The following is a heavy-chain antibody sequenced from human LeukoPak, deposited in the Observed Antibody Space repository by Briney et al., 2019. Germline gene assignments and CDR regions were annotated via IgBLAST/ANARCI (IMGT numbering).Heavy chain of an antibody. V-gene: IGHV4-4*07. Sequence: PSETLSLTCTVSGGSISSYYWSWIRQPAGKGLEWIGRIYTSGSTNYNPSLKSRVTMSVDTSKNQFSLKLSSVTAADTAAYYCARVLGTVAGIRYWYFDLWGRGTLVTVSS. CDR1: GGSISSYY. J-gene: IGHJ2*01. CDR3: ARVLGTVAGIRYWYFDL. D-gene: IGHD6-19*01. CDR2: IYTSGST.